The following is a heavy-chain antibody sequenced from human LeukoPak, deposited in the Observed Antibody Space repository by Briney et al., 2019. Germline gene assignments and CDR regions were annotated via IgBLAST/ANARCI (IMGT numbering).Heavy chain of an antibody. CDR3: ARGVRERWLPSLTNFDL. D-gene: IGHD5-24*01. CDR1: GFTFSSYG. Sequence: PGGSLRLSCAASGFTFSSYGMHWVRQAPGKGLEWVTFIRYDGSNKYYADSVKGRFTISRDNSKNTLYLQMNSLRAEDTAVYYCARGVRERWLPSLTNFDLWGRGTLVTVSS. CDR2: IRYDGSNK. J-gene: IGHJ2*01. V-gene: IGHV3-30*02.